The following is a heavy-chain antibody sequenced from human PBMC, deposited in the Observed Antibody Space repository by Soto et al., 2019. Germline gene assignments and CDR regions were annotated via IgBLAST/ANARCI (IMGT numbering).Heavy chain of an antibody. CDR3: TRVDYVFWCGYYHSFVY. J-gene: IGHJ4*02. V-gene: IGHV3-49*03. D-gene: IGHD3-3*01. Sequence: SGFMPGHCSKRVFRQALGKEKEWVGFIRSKAYGGTTEYAASVKGRFTISRDDSKSIAYLQMNSLKTEDTAVYYCTRVDYVFWCGYYHSFVYCGQAPLVTVPS. CDR1: GFMPGHCS. CDR2: IRSKAYGGTT.